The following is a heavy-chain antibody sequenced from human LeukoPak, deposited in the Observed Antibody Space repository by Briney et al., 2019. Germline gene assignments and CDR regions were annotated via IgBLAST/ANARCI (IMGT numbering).Heavy chain of an antibody. CDR1: GGSISSSSYY. D-gene: IGHD3-9*01. CDR2: IYYSGST. CDR3: ASQPYYDILTGYSHFDY. V-gene: IGHV4-39*01. Sequence: PSETLSLTCTVSGGSISSSSYYWGWIRQPPGKGLEWTGSIYYSGSTYYNPSLKSRVTISVDTSKNQFSLKLNSVTAADTAVYYCASQPYYDILTGYSHFDYWGQGTLVTVSS. J-gene: IGHJ4*02.